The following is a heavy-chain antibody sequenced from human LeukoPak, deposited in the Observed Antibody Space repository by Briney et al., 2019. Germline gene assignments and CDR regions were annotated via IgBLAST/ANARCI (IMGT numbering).Heavy chain of an antibody. J-gene: IGHJ6*03. CDR3: AKGSGSSSRYYYYYMDV. Sequence: GGSLRLSCAASGFTFSSYAMSWVRQAPGKGLEWVSGISGTGGSTYYADSVKGRFTISRDNSKNTLYLQMNSLRAEDTAVYYCAKGSGSSSRYYYYYMDVWGKGTTVTVSS. V-gene: IGHV3-23*01. D-gene: IGHD6-13*01. CDR2: ISGTGGST. CDR1: GFTFSSYA.